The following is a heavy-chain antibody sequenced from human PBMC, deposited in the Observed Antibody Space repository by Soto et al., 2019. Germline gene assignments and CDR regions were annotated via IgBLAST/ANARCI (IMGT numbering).Heavy chain of an antibody. D-gene: IGHD3-16*01. Sequence: GGSLRLSCAASGFTFSSYAMHWDRQAPGKGLEWVAVISYDGSNKYYADSVKGRLTISRDISKNPLYLQMNSLRAEDTAVYYCARGGGKDGLDYWGQGTLVTVSS. CDR2: ISYDGSNK. J-gene: IGHJ4*02. CDR1: GFTFSSYA. V-gene: IGHV3-30-3*01. CDR3: ARGGGKDGLDY.